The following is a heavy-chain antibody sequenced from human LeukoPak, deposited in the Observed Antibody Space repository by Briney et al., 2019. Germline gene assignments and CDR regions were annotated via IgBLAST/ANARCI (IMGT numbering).Heavy chain of an antibody. CDR1: GFTFSHYA. J-gene: IGHJ4*02. D-gene: IGHD2-15*01. V-gene: IGHV3-30-3*02. Sequence: GGSLRLSCAASGFTFSHYAIHWVRQAPGKGLEWVAVISYDGSNKLYADSVKGRFTLSRDNSKNTLYLQMNSLRAEDTAMYYCANEGRSWWYYFDYWGRGTLVTVSS. CDR3: ANEGRSWWYYFDY. CDR2: ISYDGSNK.